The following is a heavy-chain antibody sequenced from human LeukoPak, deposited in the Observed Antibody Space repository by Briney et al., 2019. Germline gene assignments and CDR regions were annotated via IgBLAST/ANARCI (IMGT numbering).Heavy chain of an antibody. J-gene: IGHJ4*02. Sequence: ASVKVSCKASGYTFTSYDINWVRQAPGQGFEWMGWMSPSTGHTGYAQKFQGRVTMTRYTSVSTAYMELSSLRSEDTAVYYCVGGAPNWGFDFWGQGTLVTVSS. V-gene: IGHV1-8*01. CDR3: VGGAPNWGFDF. CDR1: GYTFTSYD. D-gene: IGHD7-27*01. CDR2: MSPSTGHT.